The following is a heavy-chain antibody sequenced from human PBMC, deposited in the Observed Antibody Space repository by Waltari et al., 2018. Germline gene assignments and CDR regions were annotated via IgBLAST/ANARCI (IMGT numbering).Heavy chain of an antibody. J-gene: IGHJ4*02. CDR3: ATGGWGFYLDN. CDR2: ISSTGTYQ. CDR1: GFPFISHR. Sequence: EVQLVESGGGLVKPGGSLRLSCAASGFPFISHRMNWVRQGPGKGLEWISTISSTGTYQHDADPVKGRFTISRDNAKNSLYLQMNSLRAEETGVYWCATGGWGFYLDNWGQGTLVTFSS. D-gene: IGHD7-27*01. V-gene: IGHV3-21*01.